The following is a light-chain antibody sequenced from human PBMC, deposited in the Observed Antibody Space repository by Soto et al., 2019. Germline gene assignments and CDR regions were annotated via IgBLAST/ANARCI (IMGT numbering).Light chain of an antibody. V-gene: IGKV3-20*01. Sequence: EIVLTQSPGTQSLSPGETATLSCRASQSVGSNNLAWYHQKPGQTPRLLIYDASSRGTGIPDRFSGSGSGTDFTLTISRLEPEDFAVYYCQQYANSITFGQGTRLEIE. CDR3: QQYANSIT. CDR1: QSVGSNN. CDR2: DAS. J-gene: IGKJ5*01.